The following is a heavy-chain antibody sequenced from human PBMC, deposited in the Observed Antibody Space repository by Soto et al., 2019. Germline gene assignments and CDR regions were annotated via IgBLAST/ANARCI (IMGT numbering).Heavy chain of an antibody. D-gene: IGHD6-19*01. Sequence: KPSETLSLTCAVSGGSISSSNWWSCVRQPPGKGLEWIGEIYHSGSTNYNPSLKSRVTISVDKSKNQFSLKLSSVTAADTAVYYCARETAVAGTYWFDPWGQGTLVTVSS. CDR1: GGSISSSNW. CDR2: IYHSGST. V-gene: IGHV4-4*02. J-gene: IGHJ5*02. CDR3: ARETAVAGTYWFDP.